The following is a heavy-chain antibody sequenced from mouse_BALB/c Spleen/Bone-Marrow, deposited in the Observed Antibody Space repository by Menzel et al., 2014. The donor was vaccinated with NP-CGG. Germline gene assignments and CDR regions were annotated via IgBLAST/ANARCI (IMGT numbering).Heavy chain of an antibody. Sequence: QVQLQQSGAELVRPGSSVKISCKASGYAFXSYWMNWVKQRPGQGLQWIGQIYPGDGDTNYNGNFKGKATLTADKSSSAAYMQLNSLTSEDSAVYFCTRYYRDNYFALDYWGQGTSVTVSS. D-gene: IGHD2-14*01. V-gene: IGHV1-80*01. CDR1: GYAFXSYW. CDR2: IYPGDGDT. J-gene: IGHJ4*01. CDR3: TRYYRDNYFALDY.